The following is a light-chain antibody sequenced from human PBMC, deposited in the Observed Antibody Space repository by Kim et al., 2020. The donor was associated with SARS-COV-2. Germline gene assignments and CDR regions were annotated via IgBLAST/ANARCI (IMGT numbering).Light chain of an antibody. Sequence: GQRVTISCSGSGANIGSKTVNWNQQSPGTAHKLLNYSKKQRPSGVPDRFAGAKAGTSASLAISGLQSEDEADYYCAAWDDSMNGWMFGGGTQLTV. CDR2: SKK. CDR3: AAWDDSMNGWM. V-gene: IGLV1-44*01. CDR1: GANIGSKT. J-gene: IGLJ3*02.